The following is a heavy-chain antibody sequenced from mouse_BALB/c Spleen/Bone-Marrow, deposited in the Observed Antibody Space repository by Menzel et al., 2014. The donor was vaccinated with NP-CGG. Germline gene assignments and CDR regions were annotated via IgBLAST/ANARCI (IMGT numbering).Heavy chain of an antibody. CDR1: GYTFTSYY. D-gene: IGHD2-12*01. V-gene: IGHV1S81*02. CDR3: TRSRRAMDY. J-gene: IGHJ4*01. Sequence: QVQLQQPGAELVKPGASVKLSCKASGYTFTSYYIYWVKQRPGQGLEWIGEINPSNGGTNFNEKFKSKATLTVDKSSSTAYMQHSSPTSEDSAVYYCTRSRRAMDYWGQGTSVTVSS. CDR2: INPSNGGT.